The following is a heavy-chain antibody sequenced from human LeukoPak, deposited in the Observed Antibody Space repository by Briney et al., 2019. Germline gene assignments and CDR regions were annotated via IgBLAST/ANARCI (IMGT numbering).Heavy chain of an antibody. V-gene: IGHV1-2*02. CDR1: GYTFTGYY. Sequence: ASVKVSCKASGYTFTGYYVNWLRQAPGQGLEWMGWINPNSGGTNYAQKLQGRVTMTTDTSTSTAYMELRSLRSDDTAVYYCAIGYSYGGYFDYWGQGTLVTVSS. D-gene: IGHD5-18*01. J-gene: IGHJ4*02. CDR3: AIGYSYGGYFDY. CDR2: INPNSGGT.